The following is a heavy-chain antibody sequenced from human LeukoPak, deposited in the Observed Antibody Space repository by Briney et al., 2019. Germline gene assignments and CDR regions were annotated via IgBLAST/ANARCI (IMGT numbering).Heavy chain of an antibody. CDR1: GFTFSSYA. V-gene: IGHV3-23*01. J-gene: IGHJ4*02. CDR3: AKDLTYGGYESYFDY. Sequence: PGGSLRLSCAASGFTFSSYAMSWVRQAPGKGLEWVSAISGSGGSTYYADSVKGRFTISRDNSKNTLYLQMNSLRAEDTAVYYCAKDLTYGGYESYFDYWGQGTLVTVSS. CDR2: ISGSGGST. D-gene: IGHD5-12*01.